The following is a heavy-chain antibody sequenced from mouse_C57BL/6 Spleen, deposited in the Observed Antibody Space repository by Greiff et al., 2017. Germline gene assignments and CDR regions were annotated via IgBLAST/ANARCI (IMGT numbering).Heavy chain of an antibody. J-gene: IGHJ2*01. D-gene: IGHD1-1*01. CDR3: ARSGPITTVGAPLDY. CDR2: IYPGDGDT. V-gene: IGHV1-80*01. CDR1: GYAFSSYW. Sequence: VQLQQSGAELVKPGASVKISCKASGYAFSSYWMNWVKQRPGKGLEWIGQIYPGDGDTNYNGKFKGKATLTADKSSSTAYMQLSSLTSEDSAVYFCARSGPITTVGAPLDYWGQGTTLTVSS.